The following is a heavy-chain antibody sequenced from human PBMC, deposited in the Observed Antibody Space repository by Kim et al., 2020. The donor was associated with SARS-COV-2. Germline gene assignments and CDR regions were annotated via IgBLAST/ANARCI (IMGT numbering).Heavy chain of an antibody. CDR2: TYYRSKWYN. CDR3: ARNSDWYPYFDY. V-gene: IGHV6-1*01. Sequence: SQTLSLTCAISGDSVSNNNAGWNWIRQSPSRGLEWLGRTYYRSKWYNDYAVSVKSRITLNPDTSKNQFSLQLNSVTPEDTAVYYCARNSDWYPYFDYWGQGTLVTVSS. CDR1: GDSVSNNNAG. J-gene: IGHJ4*02. D-gene: IGHD6-19*01.